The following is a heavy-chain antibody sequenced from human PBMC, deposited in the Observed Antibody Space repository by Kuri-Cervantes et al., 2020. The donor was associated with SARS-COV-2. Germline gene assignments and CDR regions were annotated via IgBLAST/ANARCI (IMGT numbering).Heavy chain of an antibody. J-gene: IGHJ5*02. CDR1: GGSISSYY. D-gene: IGHD3-22*01. V-gene: IGHV4-59*12. CDR3: ARDNKVWLEPNWFDP. CDR2: IYYSGST. Sequence: ESLKISCTVSGGSISSYYWSWTRQPPGKGLEWIGYIYYSGSTNYNPSLKSRVTMSVDTSKNQFSLKLSSVTAADTAVYYCARDNKVWLEPNWFDPWGQGTLVTVSS.